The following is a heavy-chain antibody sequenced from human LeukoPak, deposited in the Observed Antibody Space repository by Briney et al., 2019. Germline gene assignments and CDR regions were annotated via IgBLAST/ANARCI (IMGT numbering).Heavy chain of an antibody. J-gene: IGHJ5*01. Sequence: GRSLRLSCAASGFTFSLYGMHWVRQAPGKGLEGVAFISYDGSYKYYADSVKGRFTISRDDSRNTLYLQMNSLRGEDTAVYYCTTVEHGVINSLDSWGQGTLVTVSS. CDR2: ISYDGSYK. V-gene: IGHV3-30*03. CDR3: TTVEHGVINSLDS. D-gene: IGHD2-8*01. CDR1: GFTFSLYG.